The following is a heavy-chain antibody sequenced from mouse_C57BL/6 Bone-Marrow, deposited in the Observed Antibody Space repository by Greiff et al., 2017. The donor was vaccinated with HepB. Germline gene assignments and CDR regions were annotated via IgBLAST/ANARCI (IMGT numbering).Heavy chain of an antibody. CDR1: GYSITSDY. Sequence: EVKLVESGPGLAKPSQTLSLTCSVTGYSITSDYWNWIRKFPGNKLEYMGYISYSGSTYYNPSLKSRIPITRDTSKNQYYLQLNSVTTEDTATYYCASSSNYYGSSPYYAMDYWGQGTSVTVSS. CDR2: ISYSGST. J-gene: IGHJ4*01. D-gene: IGHD1-1*01. CDR3: ASSSNYYGSSPYYAMDY. V-gene: IGHV3-8*01.